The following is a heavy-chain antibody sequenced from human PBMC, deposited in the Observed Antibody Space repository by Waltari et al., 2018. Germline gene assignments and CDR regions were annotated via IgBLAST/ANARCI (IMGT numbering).Heavy chain of an antibody. CDR2: INPNSGGT. CDR1: GYTFTGYY. D-gene: IGHD2-15*01. CDR3: ARGSGYYYYYGMDV. Sequence: QVQLVQPGAEVKKPGASVKVSCKASGYTFTGYYMHWERQAPGQGLEWMGRINPNSGGTNYAQKFQGRVTMTRDTSISTAYMELSRLRSDDTAVYYCARGSGYYYYYGMDVWGQGTTVTVSS. V-gene: IGHV1-2*06. J-gene: IGHJ6*02.